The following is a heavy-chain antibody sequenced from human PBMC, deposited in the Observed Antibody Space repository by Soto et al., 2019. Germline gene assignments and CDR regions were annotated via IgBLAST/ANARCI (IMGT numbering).Heavy chain of an antibody. V-gene: IGHV4-59*01. CDR2: IYYSGST. Sequence: SETLSLACTVSGGSISSYYWSWIRQPPGKGLEWIGYIYYSGSTNYNPSLKSRVTISVDTSKNQFSLKLSSVTAADTAVYYCARVGDYYYYYGMDVWGQGTTVTVSS. CDR1: GGSISSYY. CDR3: ARVGDYYYYYGMDV. J-gene: IGHJ6*02.